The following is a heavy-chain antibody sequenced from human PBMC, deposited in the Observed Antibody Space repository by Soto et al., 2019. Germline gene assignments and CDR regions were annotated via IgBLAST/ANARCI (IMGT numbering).Heavy chain of an antibody. CDR2: ISSSSSYI. CDR3: ARDRGELGYCSSTSCYYAFDI. Sequence: GGSLRLSCAASGFTFSSYSMNWVRQAPGKGLEWVSSISSSSSYIYYADSVKGRFTISRDNAKNSLYLQMNSLRAEDTAVYYCARDRGELGYCSSTSCYYAFDIWGQGTMVTVSS. V-gene: IGHV3-21*01. CDR1: GFTFSSYS. J-gene: IGHJ3*02. D-gene: IGHD2-2*01.